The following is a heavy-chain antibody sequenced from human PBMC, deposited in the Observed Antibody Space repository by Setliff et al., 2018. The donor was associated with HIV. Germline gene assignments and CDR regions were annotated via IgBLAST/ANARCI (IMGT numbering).Heavy chain of an antibody. CDR2: IKNNIDGGIT. J-gene: IGHJ3*02. CDR3: TTAPGSGWSTDAFDI. D-gene: IGHD6-19*01. V-gene: IGHV3-15*07. Sequence: ETLSLTCAVYGGSFSGYYWSWIRQPPGKGLEWVGRIKNNIDGGITDYAGSVKGRFTISRDDSKNTLYLQMNSLKTEDTAVYYCTTAPGSGWSTDAFDIWGQGTMVTVSS. CDR1: GGSFSGYY.